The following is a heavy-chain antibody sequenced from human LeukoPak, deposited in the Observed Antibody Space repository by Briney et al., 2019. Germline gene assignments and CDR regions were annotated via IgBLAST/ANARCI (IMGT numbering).Heavy chain of an antibody. CDR3: ARDLAGYSSESDY. V-gene: IGHV3-48*04. D-gene: IGHD6-19*01. Sequence: GESLRLSCAASGFIFHSYSMNWVRQAPGKGLEWVSYISSGSSTIYYADSVKGRFTISRDNAKNSLYLQMNSLRAEDTAVYYCARDLAGYSSESDYWGQGTLVTVSS. CDR1: GFIFHSYS. CDR2: ISSGSSTI. J-gene: IGHJ4*02.